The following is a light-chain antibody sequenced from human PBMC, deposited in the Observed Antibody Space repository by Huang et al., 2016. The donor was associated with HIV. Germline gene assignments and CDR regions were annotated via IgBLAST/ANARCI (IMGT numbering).Light chain of an antibody. V-gene: IGKV3-15*01. CDR1: QSLSTN. Sequence: EVVMTQSPATLSVSPGERATLFCRASQSLSTNLASYQQTPGQPPRLLIYGASTRATGVPARFSGSGAGTDFTLTISSLQPEDFAVYYCQQYDDWPPVTFGPGTKVDFK. CDR2: GAS. CDR3: QQYDDWPPVT. J-gene: IGKJ3*01.